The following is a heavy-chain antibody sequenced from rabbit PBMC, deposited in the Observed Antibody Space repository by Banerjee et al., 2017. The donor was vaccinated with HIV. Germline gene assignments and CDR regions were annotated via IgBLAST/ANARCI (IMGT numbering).Heavy chain of an antibody. CDR1: GFSFSSNW. CDR2: IDTNDGDT. Sequence: LEESGGGLVKPGGTLTLTCTVSGFSFSSNWICWVRQAPGKGLEWIACIDTNDGDTNYANWSKGRFTISKTSSPPVTLQMTSLTAADTATYFCARNYVNAFDPWGPGTLVTVS. V-gene: IGHV1S45*01. CDR3: ARNYVNAFDP. J-gene: IGHJ2*01. D-gene: IGHD1-1*01.